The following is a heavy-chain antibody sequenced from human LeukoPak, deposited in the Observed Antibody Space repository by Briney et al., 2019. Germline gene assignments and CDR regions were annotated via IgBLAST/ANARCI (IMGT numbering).Heavy chain of an antibody. D-gene: IGHD6-13*01. J-gene: IGHJ2*01. CDR1: GFTFDDYG. Sequence: RPGGSLRLSCAASGFTFDDYGMSWVRQAPGKGLEWVSGINWNGGSTGYADSVKGRFTISRDNAKNSLYLQMNSLRAEDTALYHCARVSVAAAGAYWYFDLWGRGTLVTVSS. CDR2: INWNGGST. V-gene: IGHV3-20*01. CDR3: ARVSVAAAGAYWYFDL.